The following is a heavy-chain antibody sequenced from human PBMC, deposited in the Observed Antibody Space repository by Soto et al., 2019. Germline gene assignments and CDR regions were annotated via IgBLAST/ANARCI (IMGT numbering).Heavy chain of an antibody. CDR2: ISAYNVNT. CDR3: ASSSSPVLRDYYYYGMDV. D-gene: IGHD6-6*01. J-gene: IGHJ6*02. Sequence: QVQLVQSGAEVKKPGASVKVSCKASGYTFTSYGISWVRQTPGQGLEWMGWISAYNVNTNYAQKLQGRVTMTTDTSTSTAYMELRSLRCDDTAVYYCASSSSPVLRDYYYYGMDVWGQGTTVTVSS. V-gene: IGHV1-18*01. CDR1: GYTFTSYG.